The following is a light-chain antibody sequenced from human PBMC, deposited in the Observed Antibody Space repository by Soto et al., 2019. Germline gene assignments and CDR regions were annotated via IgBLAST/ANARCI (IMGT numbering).Light chain of an antibody. J-gene: IGKJ5*01. CDR1: QSGGSNY. CDR3: QQYAASRIR. V-gene: IGKV3-20*01. CDR2: GAS. Sequence: ENVLTPARGTLSSSPGELATLACSASQSGGSNYLDWFHQKSYQGPSHVLYGASSGATGIPDRLSGSGSGTDFTLTISRLEPEDFVVYYCQQYAASRIRFGQGTRLEIK.